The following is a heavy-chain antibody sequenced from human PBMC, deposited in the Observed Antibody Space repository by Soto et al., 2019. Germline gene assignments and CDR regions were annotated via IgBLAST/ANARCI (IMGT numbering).Heavy chain of an antibody. Sequence: WWSMRQPQGKGLEWXGXXYYXGXTXYXXXXKSRVTISVDTSKNQFSLKLSSVTAADTAVYYCARHSDFWSGFDYCGQGPFVSLSS. CDR3: ARHSDFWSGFDY. J-gene: IGHJ4*02. D-gene: IGHD3-3*01. CDR2: XYYXGXT. V-gene: IGHV4-30-4*01.